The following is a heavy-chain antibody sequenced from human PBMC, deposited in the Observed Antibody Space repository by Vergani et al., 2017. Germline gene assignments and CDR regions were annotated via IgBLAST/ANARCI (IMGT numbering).Heavy chain of an antibody. J-gene: IGHJ6*03. CDR1: GFRFDQFG. CDR2: LSFNGLTV. Sequence: EVELVASGGKVVRPGGSLRLSCVASGFRFDQFGMMWVRQSPGKGPEWVAGLSFNGLTVGYSESVEGRFTISRDNSKKSLFLKMSNVRAEDTASYHCARRGLYSFYYFMNVWGNGTAVKVSS. CDR3: ARRGLYSFYYFMNV. D-gene: IGHD2/OR15-2a*01. V-gene: IGHV3-20*01.